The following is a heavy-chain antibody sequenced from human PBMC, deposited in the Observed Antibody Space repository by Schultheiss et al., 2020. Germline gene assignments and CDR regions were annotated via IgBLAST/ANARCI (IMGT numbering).Heavy chain of an antibody. CDR3: ARDGAVTTLGWFDP. CDR1: GGSVSNGNHY. J-gene: IGHJ5*02. CDR2: VHYGGTT. D-gene: IGHD4-17*01. Sequence: SETLSLTCSVSGGSVSNGNHYWGWVRQTPGKGLEWIASVHYGGTTYHNPSLKSRVTISVDTSKNQFSLKLSSVTAADTAVYYCARDGAVTTLGWFDPWGQGNLGTVSS. V-gene: IGHV4-39*07.